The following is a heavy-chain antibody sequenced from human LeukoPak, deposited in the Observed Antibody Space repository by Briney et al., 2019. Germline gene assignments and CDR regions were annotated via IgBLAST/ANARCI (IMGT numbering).Heavy chain of an antibody. CDR3: ARGDRPREIPPLIRKKNAFDI. D-gene: IGHD2-8*01. CDR2: IYYSGST. Sequence: SETLSLTCTVSGGSISSNTYYWSWIRQPPGKGLEWIGYIYYSGSTNYNPSLKSRLTISVDTSKNQFSLKLSSVTAADTAVYYCARGDRPREIPPLIRKKNAFDIWGQGTMVTVSS. V-gene: IGHV4-61*05. J-gene: IGHJ3*02. CDR1: GGSISSNTYY.